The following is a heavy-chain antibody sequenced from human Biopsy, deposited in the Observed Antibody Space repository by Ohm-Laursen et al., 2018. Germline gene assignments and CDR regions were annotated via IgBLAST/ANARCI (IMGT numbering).Heavy chain of an antibody. CDR3: ARASRNQLLPDV. Sequence: GSSVKVSCKASGYTFSSYDVIWVRQATGQGLEWMGWVNPISGNTGYAQKFRGRVTMTGDISSSTAYLDLYSLTSEDTATYFCARASRNQLLPDVWGQGTTVTVSS. V-gene: IGHV1-8*01. CDR1: GYTFSSYD. D-gene: IGHD2-2*01. CDR2: VNPISGNT. J-gene: IGHJ6*02.